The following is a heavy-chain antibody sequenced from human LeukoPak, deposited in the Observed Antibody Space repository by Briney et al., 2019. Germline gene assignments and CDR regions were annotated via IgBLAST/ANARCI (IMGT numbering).Heavy chain of an antibody. V-gene: IGHV1-2*02. CDR1: GYTFTGYY. D-gene: IGHD3-22*01. J-gene: IGHJ4*02. CDR2: INPNSGGT. CDR3: ARDPRSRSGYYDSIFDY. Sequence: ASVKVSCKASGYTFTGYYMHWVRRAPGQGLEWMGWINPNSGGTNYAQKFQGRVTMTRDTSISTAYMELSRLRSDDTAVYYCARDPRSRSGYYDSIFDYWGQGTLVTVSS.